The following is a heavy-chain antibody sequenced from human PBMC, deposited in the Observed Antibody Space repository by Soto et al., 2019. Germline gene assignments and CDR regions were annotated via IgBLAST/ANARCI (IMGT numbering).Heavy chain of an antibody. J-gene: IGHJ4*02. CDR3: ARGAPYDYVWGSYRIGGDY. Sequence: GESLKISCAASGFTFSSYSMNWVRQAPGKGLEWVSYISSSSSTIYYADSVKGRFTISRDNAKNSLYLQMNSLRDEDTAVYYCARGAPYDYVWGSYRIGGDYWGQGTLVTVSS. CDR1: GFTFSSYS. V-gene: IGHV3-48*02. D-gene: IGHD3-16*02. CDR2: ISSSSSTI.